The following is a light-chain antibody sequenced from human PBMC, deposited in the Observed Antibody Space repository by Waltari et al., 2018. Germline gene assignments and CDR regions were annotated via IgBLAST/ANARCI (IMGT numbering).Light chain of an antibody. Sequence: DIQITQSPSSLSASVGDTVTITCRASQAISNHLAWYQQRPGKPPKLLMYAASSLPSGVPSRFSGSQSGTDFSLTINNLQPEDVATYYCQKYYSAPFTFGPGTKVDLK. J-gene: IGKJ3*01. V-gene: IGKV1-27*01. CDR1: QAISNH. CDR3: QKYYSAPFT. CDR2: AAS.